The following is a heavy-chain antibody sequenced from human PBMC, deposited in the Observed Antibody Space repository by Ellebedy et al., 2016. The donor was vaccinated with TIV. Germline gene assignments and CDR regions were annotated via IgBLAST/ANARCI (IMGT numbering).Heavy chain of an antibody. CDR1: GYTFTSYG. J-gene: IGHJ4*02. V-gene: IGHV1-69*05. CDR2: IIPICGTA. D-gene: IGHD3-22*01. CDR3: AAEIRSSGFDY. Sequence: SVKVSCKASGYTFTSYGISWVRQAPGQGLEWMGWIIPICGTANYAQKFQGRVTITTDASTRTASMELSSLRSEDTAVYYCAAEIRSSGFDYWGQGTLVTVSS.